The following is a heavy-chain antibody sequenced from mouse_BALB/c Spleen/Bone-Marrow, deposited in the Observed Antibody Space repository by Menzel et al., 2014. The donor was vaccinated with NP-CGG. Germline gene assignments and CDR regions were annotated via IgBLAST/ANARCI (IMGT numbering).Heavy chain of an antibody. CDR1: GYTFTSYV. J-gene: IGHJ2*01. CDR2: INPYNDGT. CDR3: AREGVDYFDY. V-gene: IGHV1-14*01. Sequence: SGPELVKPGASVKMSCKASGYTFTSYVMHWVKRKPGRGLEWIGYINPYNDGTKYNEKFKGKATLTSDKSSSTAYMELSSLTSEDSAVYYCAREGVDYFDYWGQGTTLTVSS.